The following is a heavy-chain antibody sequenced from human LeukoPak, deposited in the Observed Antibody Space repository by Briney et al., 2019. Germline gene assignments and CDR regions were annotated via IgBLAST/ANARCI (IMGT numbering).Heavy chain of an antibody. CDR2: INAGNGNT. J-gene: IGHJ4*02. CDR3: ARAPYYYDSSGYYYVH. V-gene: IGHV1-3*01. Sequence: GASVKVSCKASGYTFTSYAMHWVRQAPGQRLEWMGWINAGNGNTKYSQKFQGRVTITRDTSASTAYMELSSLRSEDTAVYYCARAPYYYDSSGYYYVHRGQGTLVTVSS. CDR1: GYTFTSYA. D-gene: IGHD3-22*01.